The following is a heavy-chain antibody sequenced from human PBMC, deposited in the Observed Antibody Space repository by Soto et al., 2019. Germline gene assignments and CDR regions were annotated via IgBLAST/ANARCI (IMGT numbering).Heavy chain of an antibody. J-gene: IGHJ5*02. CDR3: ARALELRDNWFDP. V-gene: IGHV6-1*01. CDR1: GDSVSSNSAA. Sequence: QVQLQQSGPGLVKPSQTLSLTCAISGDSVSSNSAAWNWIRQSPSRGLEWLGRTYYRSKWYNDYAVSVKSRIXXNXDXXKNQFSLQLNSVTPEDTAVYYCARALELRDNWFDPWGQGTLVTVSS. D-gene: IGHD3-10*01. CDR2: TYYRSKWYN.